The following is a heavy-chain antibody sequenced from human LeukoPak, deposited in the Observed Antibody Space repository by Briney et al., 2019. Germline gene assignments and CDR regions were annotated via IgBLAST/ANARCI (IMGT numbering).Heavy chain of an antibody. V-gene: IGHV4-4*07. CDR2: IYTSGST. D-gene: IGHD3-3*01. J-gene: IGHJ4*02. CDR1: GGSISSYY. CDR3: ARIKGWSGRDPFDY. Sequence: PSETLSLTCTVSGGSISSYYWSWIRQPAGKGLEWIGRIYTSGSTNYNPSLKSRVTMSVDTSKNQFSLKLSSVTAADTAVYYCARIKGWSGRDPFDYWGQGTLVTVSS.